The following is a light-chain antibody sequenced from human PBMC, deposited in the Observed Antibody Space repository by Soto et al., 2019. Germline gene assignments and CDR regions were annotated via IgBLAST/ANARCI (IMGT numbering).Light chain of an antibody. J-gene: IGKJ5*01. Sequence: DIVMTQSPDSLAVSLGERATINCKSSQSVLHSSNNKNYLAWYQQRPGQPPKLLIYWASTRERGVPDRFLGSGSETDFTLTISSLQAEDLAVYYCQQYYSTATITFGQGTRLEIK. CDR3: QQYYSTATIT. V-gene: IGKV4-1*01. CDR2: WAS. CDR1: QSVLHSSNNKNY.